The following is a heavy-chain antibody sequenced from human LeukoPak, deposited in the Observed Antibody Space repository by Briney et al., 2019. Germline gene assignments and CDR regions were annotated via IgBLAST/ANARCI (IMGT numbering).Heavy chain of an antibody. Sequence: SETLSLTCTVSGGSIISYYWSSIRQPPGTGLEWIGYIYYSGSTNYNPSLKSRVTISVDTSKNQFSLKLSPVTAADTAVYYCARVYSRSGTQVDYWGRETLVTVSS. CDR3: ARVYSRSGTQVDY. D-gene: IGHD6-13*01. V-gene: IGHV4-59*01. J-gene: IGHJ4*02. CDR1: GGSIISYY. CDR2: IYYSGST.